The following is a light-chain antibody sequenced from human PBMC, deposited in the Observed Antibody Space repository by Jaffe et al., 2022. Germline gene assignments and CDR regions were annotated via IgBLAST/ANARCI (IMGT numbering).Light chain of an antibody. CDR1: SSDVGSYNL. CDR3: CSYAGSNTWV. Sequence: QSALTQPASVSGSPGQSITISCTGTSSDVGSYNLVSWYQQHPGKAPKLKIYEVSRRPSGDSNRFSGSKSGNTASLTISGLQAEDEADYYCCSYAGSNTWVFGGGTKLTVL. CDR2: EVS. J-gene: IGLJ3*02. V-gene: IGLV2-23*02.